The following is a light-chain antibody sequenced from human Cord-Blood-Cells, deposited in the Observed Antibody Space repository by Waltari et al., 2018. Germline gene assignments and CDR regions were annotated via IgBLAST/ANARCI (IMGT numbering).Light chain of an antibody. J-gene: IGLJ3*02. CDR3: SSYAGSNIWV. Sequence: QSALTQPPSASGSPGQSVTISCTGTSSDVGGYNYVSWYQQHPGKAPKLMIYEVSKRPSGVPDRFSGSKSGNMASLTVSGLQAEDEADYYCSSYAGSNIWVFGGGTKLTVL. V-gene: IGLV2-8*01. CDR2: EVS. CDR1: SSDVGGYNY.